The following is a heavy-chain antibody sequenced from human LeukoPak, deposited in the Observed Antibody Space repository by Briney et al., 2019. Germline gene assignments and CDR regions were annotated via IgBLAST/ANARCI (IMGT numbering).Heavy chain of an antibody. V-gene: IGHV4-34*01. D-gene: IGHD5-12*01. CDR3: ARASGYLHNDY. J-gene: IGHJ4*02. CDR2: INHSGST. CDR1: GGSFSGYY. Sequence: SETLSLTCAVYGGSFSGYYWSWIRQPPGKGLEWIGEINHSGSTNYNPSLKSRVTISVDTSKNQFSLKLSSVTAVDTAVYYCARASGYLHNDYWGQGTLVTVSS.